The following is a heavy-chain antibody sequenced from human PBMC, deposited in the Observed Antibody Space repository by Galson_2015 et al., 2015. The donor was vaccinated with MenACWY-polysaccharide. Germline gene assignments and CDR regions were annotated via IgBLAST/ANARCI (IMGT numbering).Heavy chain of an antibody. V-gene: IGHV3-21*01. CDR1: GFTFSSYS. CDR2: ISSSSSYI. CDR3: ARDSYGDYAFDY. Sequence: SLRLSCAASGFTFSSYSMNWVRQAPGKGLEWVSSISSSSSYIYYADSVKGRFTISRDNAKNSLYLQTNSLRVEDTAVYYCARDSYGDYAFDYWGQGTPVTVSS. J-gene: IGHJ4*02. D-gene: IGHD4-17*01.